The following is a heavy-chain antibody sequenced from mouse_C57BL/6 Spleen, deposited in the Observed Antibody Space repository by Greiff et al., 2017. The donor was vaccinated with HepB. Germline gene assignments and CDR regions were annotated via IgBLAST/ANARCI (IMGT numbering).Heavy chain of an antibody. J-gene: IGHJ3*01. Sequence: EVQLVESGGDLVKPGGSLKLSCAASGFTFSSYGMSWVRQTPDKRLEWVATISSGGSYTYYPDSVKGRFTISRDNAKNTLYLQMSSLKSEDTAMYYCARHYSKDWFAYWGQGTLVTVSA. CDR1: GFTFSSYG. D-gene: IGHD2-5*01. V-gene: IGHV5-6*01. CDR2: ISSGGSYT. CDR3: ARHYSKDWFAY.